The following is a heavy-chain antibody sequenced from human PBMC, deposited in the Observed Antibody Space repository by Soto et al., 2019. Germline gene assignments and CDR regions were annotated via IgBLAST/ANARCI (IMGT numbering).Heavy chain of an antibody. J-gene: IGHJ4*02. Sequence: EVQLVESGGGLVKPGGSLRLSCAASGFTFSNVWMNWVRQAPGKGLEWVGRIKSKTDGGTTDYAAPVKGRFTISRDDSKNTLYLQMNSLTTEDPAVYYCTPLALKYSSGWYEFSDWGQGTLVTVSS. CDR1: GFTFSNVW. CDR3: TPLALKYSSGWYEFSD. D-gene: IGHD6-19*01. CDR2: IKSKTDGGTT. V-gene: IGHV3-15*07.